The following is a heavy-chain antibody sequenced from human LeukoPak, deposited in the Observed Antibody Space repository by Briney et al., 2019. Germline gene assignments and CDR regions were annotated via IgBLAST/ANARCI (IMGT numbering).Heavy chain of an antibody. CDR1: GFPFNSHW. CDR3: ARVPYYDSGSYYNV. J-gene: IGHJ4*02. D-gene: IGHD3-10*01. Sequence: GGSVRLSCAASGFPFNSHWMHWVRQAPGKGLVWVSRISGGGSSRSCADSVKGRFTISRDNAKNTLYLEMNSLRDEDTAIYYCARVPYYDSGSYYNVWGQGTLVTVSS. V-gene: IGHV3-74*01. CDR2: ISGGGSSR.